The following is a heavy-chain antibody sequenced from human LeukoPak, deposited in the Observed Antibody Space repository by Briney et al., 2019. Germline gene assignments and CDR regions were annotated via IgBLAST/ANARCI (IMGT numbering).Heavy chain of an antibody. Sequence: SVKVSCKASGGTFSSYAISWVRQAPGQGLEWMGGIIPIFGTANYAQKFQGRVTITTDESTGTAYMELSSLRSEDTAVYYCARNSGSYRGDSFDYWGQGTLVTVSS. CDR2: IIPIFGTA. D-gene: IGHD1-26*01. CDR1: GGTFSSYA. J-gene: IGHJ4*02. CDR3: ARNSGSYRGDSFDY. V-gene: IGHV1-69*05.